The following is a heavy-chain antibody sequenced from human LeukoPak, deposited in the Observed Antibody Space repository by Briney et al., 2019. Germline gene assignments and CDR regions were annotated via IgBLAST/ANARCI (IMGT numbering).Heavy chain of an antibody. V-gene: IGHV1-24*01. CDR3: ATEFRDTAMVNWFDP. D-gene: IGHD5-18*01. Sequence: ASVKVSCKVSGYTLTELSMHWVRQAPGKGLEWMGGFDPEDGETIYAQKFQGRVTMTEDTSTDTAYMELSSLRSEDTAVYYCATEFRDTAMVNWFDPWGQGTLVTVPS. CDR1: GYTLTELS. J-gene: IGHJ5*02. CDR2: FDPEDGET.